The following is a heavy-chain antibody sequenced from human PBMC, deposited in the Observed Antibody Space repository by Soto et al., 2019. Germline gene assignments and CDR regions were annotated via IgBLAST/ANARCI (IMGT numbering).Heavy chain of an antibody. Sequence: GGSLRLSCAASGFTFSGSAMHWVRQASGKGLEWVGRIRSKANSYATAYAASVKGRFTISRDDSKNTAYLQMNSLKTEDTAVYYCTSDYYDFWSGYDQNPHNNWFDPWGQGTLVTVSS. CDR2: IRSKANSYAT. CDR1: GFTFSGSA. D-gene: IGHD3-3*01. V-gene: IGHV3-73*01. J-gene: IGHJ5*02. CDR3: TSDYYDFWSGYDQNPHNNWFDP.